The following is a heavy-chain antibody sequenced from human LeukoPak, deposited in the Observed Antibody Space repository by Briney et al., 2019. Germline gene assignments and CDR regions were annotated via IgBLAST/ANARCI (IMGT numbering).Heavy chain of an antibody. CDR2: IYHSGST. J-gene: IGHJ6*03. CDR3: ARNSHTSYSSSWYYYVDV. V-gene: IGHV4-38-2*02. CDR1: GYSISSGYY. Sequence: SETLSLTCTVSGYSISSGYYWGWIRQPPGKGLEWIGSIYHSGSTYYNPSLKSRVTISVETSKNQFSLKLSSVTAADTAVYYCARNSHTSYSSSWYYYVDVWGKGTTVTVSS. D-gene: IGHD6-13*01.